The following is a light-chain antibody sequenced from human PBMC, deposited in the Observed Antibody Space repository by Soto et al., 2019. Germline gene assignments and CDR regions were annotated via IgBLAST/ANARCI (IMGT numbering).Light chain of an antibody. CDR3: QQRSNWPRLT. CDR2: GVS. Sequence: EILMTQSPATLSVSPGGRATRSCRASQSVSSNLAWYQQKPGQAPRLLIYGVSTRATGIPARFSGSGSGTEFTLTISSLQSEDFAVYYCQQRSNWPRLTFGGGTKVDI. V-gene: IGKV3-15*01. CDR1: QSVSSN. J-gene: IGKJ4*01.